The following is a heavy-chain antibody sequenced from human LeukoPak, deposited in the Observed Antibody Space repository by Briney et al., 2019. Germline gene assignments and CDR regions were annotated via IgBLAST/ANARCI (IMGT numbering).Heavy chain of an antibody. CDR1: AFTFSSNA. D-gene: IGHD1-1*01. J-gene: IGHJ4*02. CDR3: AKFNVLRAPGLYSWSDASDY. CDR2: IRGRGGSA. V-gene: IGHV3-23*01. Sequence: PAQSLRLSCAASAFTFSSNAMSWVRQAPGKVLEWVSAIRGRGGSAYYADSVKGRFTISRDNSKNTLYLQMNSLRAEETAVYYCAKFNVLRAPGLYSWSDASDYWGKGTLVTVSS.